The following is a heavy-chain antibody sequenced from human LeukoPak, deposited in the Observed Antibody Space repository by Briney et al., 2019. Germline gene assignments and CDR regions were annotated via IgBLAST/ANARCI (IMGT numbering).Heavy chain of an antibody. Sequence: PSETLSLTCTVSGGSISSYYWSWIRQPPGKGLEWIGYIYYSGSTNYNPSLKSRVAISVDTSKNQFSLKLSSVTAADTAVYYCARHNDYYVVGGMDVWGQGTTVTVSS. V-gene: IGHV4-59*08. CDR3: ARHNDYYVVGGMDV. D-gene: IGHD3-10*02. CDR2: IYYSGST. CDR1: GGSISSYY. J-gene: IGHJ6*02.